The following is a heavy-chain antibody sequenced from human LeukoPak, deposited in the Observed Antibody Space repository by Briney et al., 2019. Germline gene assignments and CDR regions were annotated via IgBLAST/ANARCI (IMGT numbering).Heavy chain of an antibody. D-gene: IGHD5-24*01. CDR3: ARDGLREMATGIRAFDI. J-gene: IGHJ3*02. V-gene: IGHV3-11*04. CDR2: ISNTGNSI. Sequence: GGSLRLSCAASLFTFSDYYMSWIRQAPGKGLEWVSYISNTGNSIYYADSVKGRFTISRDNAKNSLYLQMNSLRAEDTAVYYCARDGLREMATGIRAFDIWGQGTMVTVSS. CDR1: LFTFSDYY.